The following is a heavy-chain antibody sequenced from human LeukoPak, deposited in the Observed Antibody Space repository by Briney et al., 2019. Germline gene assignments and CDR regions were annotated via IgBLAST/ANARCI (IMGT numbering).Heavy chain of an antibody. V-gene: IGHV3-30-3*01. Sequence: PGRSLRLSCAASGFTFSSYAMHWVRQAPGKGLQWVAVISYDGSNKFYADPVKGRFTISRDNSKSTLYLQMNSLRPEDTAVYYCAGDSRGYYHHFDYWGQGTLVTVSS. CDR3: AGDSRGYYHHFDY. CDR1: GFTFSSYA. J-gene: IGHJ4*02. CDR2: ISYDGSNK. D-gene: IGHD3-22*01.